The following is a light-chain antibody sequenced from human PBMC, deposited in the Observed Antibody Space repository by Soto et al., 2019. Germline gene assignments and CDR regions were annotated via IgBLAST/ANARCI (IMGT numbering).Light chain of an antibody. CDR1: QTISSW. CDR2: DAS. Sequence: DIQMTQSPSTLSGSVGDRVTITCRASQTISSWLAWYQQKPGKAPELLISDASSLESGVPSRFSGSGSGTEFTLTISSLQPDDFATYYCQHYNSYSEAFGQGTKV. V-gene: IGKV1-5*01. CDR3: QHYNSYSEA. J-gene: IGKJ1*01.